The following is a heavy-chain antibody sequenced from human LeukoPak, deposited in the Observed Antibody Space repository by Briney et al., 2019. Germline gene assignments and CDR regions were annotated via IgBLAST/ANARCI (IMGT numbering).Heavy chain of an antibody. D-gene: IGHD5-24*01. CDR3: ARVARRDGFTLVY. CDR2: INPSGGST. Sequence: GASVTVSCTASGYTFTSYYMHWVRQAPGQGLEWMGIINPSGGSTSYAKKFQGRVTMTRDTSTSTFYMELSSLRSEDTAVYYCARVARRDGFTLVYWGQGALVTVSS. V-gene: IGHV1-46*01. J-gene: IGHJ4*02. CDR1: GYTFTSYY.